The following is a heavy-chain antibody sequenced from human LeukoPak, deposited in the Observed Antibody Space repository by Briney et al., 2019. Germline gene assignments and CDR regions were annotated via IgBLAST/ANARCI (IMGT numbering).Heavy chain of an antibody. CDR1: GFTFSSYA. CDR3: AKSGYGDYVNWFDP. D-gene: IGHD4-17*01. CDR2: ISYDGSNK. V-gene: IGHV3-30-3*02. J-gene: IGHJ5*02. Sequence: GRSLRLSCAASGFTFSSYAMHWVRQAPGKGLEWVAVISYDGSNKYNADSVKGRFTISRDNSKNTLYLQMNSLRAEDTAVYYCAKSGYGDYVNWFDPWGQGTLVTVSS.